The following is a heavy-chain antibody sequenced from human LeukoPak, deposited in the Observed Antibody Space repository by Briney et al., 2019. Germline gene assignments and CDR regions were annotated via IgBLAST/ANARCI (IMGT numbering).Heavy chain of an antibody. CDR2: INHSGST. CDR1: GRSFSGYY. D-gene: IGHD3-10*01. Sequence: KPSETLSLTCAVYGRSFSGYYWSWIRQPPGKGLEWIGEINHSGSTNYNPSLKSRVTISVDTSKNQFSLKLSSVTAADTAVYYCARAAIYYGSSPPFSYWGQGTLVTVSS. CDR3: ARAAIYYGSSPPFSY. V-gene: IGHV4-34*01. J-gene: IGHJ4*02.